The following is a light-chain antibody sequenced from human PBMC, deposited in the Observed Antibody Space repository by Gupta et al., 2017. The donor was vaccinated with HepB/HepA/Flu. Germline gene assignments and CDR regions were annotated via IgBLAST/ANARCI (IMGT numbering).Light chain of an antibody. Sequence: EIVLTQSPATLSLSPGERVTLSCRASQSVSNYLAWYQQKPGQAPRLVIYDASKRATGITARFSGSGDGTDFNLTISSREPEDFAVYYCQQWSNGHPSITFGQGTRLEIK. J-gene: IGKJ5*01. CDR1: QSVSNY. CDR3: QQWSNGHPSIT. CDR2: DAS. V-gene: IGKV3-11*01.